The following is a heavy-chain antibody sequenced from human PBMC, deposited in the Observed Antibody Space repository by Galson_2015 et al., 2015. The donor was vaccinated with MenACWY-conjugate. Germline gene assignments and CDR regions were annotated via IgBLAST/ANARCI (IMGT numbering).Heavy chain of an antibody. Sequence: IRQPPGKGLEWIGTIYYSGNTYYNPSLKSRVTISVDTSKNQFSLKLNSVTAADTAIYYCARDRRQDPLRKRFAVAFDYWGQGTLVTVSS. D-gene: IGHD6-19*01. J-gene: IGHJ4*02. CDR2: IYYSGNT. CDR3: ARDRRQDPLRKRFAVAFDY. V-gene: IGHV4-39*07.